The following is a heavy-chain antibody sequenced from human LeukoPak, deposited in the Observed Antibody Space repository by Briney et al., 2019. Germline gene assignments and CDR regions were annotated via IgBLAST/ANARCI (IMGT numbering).Heavy chain of an antibody. Sequence: GGSLRLSCAASGFTFSSYAMSWVRQAPGKGLEWVSAISGSGGSTYYADSVKGRFTISRDNSKNTLYLQMNSLRAEDTAVYYCAKGRRLFYDYVWGSYTLFDYWGQGTLVTVSS. CDR1: GFTFSSYA. CDR3: AKGRRLFYDYVWGSYTLFDY. CDR2: ISGSGGST. D-gene: IGHD3-16*01. V-gene: IGHV3-23*01. J-gene: IGHJ4*02.